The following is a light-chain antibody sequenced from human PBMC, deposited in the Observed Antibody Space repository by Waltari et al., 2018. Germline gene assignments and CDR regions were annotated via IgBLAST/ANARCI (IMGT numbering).Light chain of an antibody. V-gene: IGLV1-40*01. CDR1: SSNLGAGYD. Sequence: QSVLTQPPSVSGAPGQRVTISCTGSSSNLGAGYDVHGYQQLPGTAPKLLIYGNSNRPSGVPDRFSGSKSGTSASLAITGLQAEDEADYYCQSYDSSYNYVFGTGTKVTVL. J-gene: IGLJ1*01. CDR2: GNS. CDR3: QSYDSSYNYV.